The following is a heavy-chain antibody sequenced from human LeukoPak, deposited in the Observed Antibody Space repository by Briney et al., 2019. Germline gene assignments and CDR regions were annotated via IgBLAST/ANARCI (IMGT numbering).Heavy chain of an antibody. V-gene: IGHV3-48*04. J-gene: IGHJ4*02. CDR2: ISSRGTTI. CDR1: GFXFSSYS. Sequence: GGSLRLSCAASGFXFSSYSMNWVRQAPGKGLEWVSYISSRGTTIYYADSVKGRFTISRDNAKNSLYLQMDSLRAGDTALYYCARVSVTTGNFDYWGQGTLVTVSS. CDR3: ARVSVTTGNFDY. D-gene: IGHD4-17*01.